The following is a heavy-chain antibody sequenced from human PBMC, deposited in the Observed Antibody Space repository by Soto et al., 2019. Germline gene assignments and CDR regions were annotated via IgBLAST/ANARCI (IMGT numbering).Heavy chain of an antibody. V-gene: IGHV1-18*04. J-gene: IGHJ4*02. Sequence: GASVKVSCKTSGYTFTKYDISWVRQAPGQGLEWLGLISPNSGRPSYAQKFEGRVTMTTDTSTTTAYLELRSLRSDDTAVYYCVRRYYGFWTDYPDFDDCGQGTQVTVSS. CDR3: VRRYYGFWTDYPDFDD. D-gene: IGHD3-3*01. CDR2: ISPNSGRP. CDR1: GYTFTKYD.